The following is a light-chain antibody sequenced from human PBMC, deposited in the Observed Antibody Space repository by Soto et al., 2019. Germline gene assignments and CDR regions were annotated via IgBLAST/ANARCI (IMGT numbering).Light chain of an antibody. CDR3: QQYNSYRWT. V-gene: IGKV1-5*01. CDR1: QSISSW. CDR2: DAS. J-gene: IGKJ1*01. Sequence: DIQMTQSPSTLSAPVGDRVTITCRASQSISSWLAWYQQKPGKAPKLLIYDASSLESGVPSRFSGSGSGTEFTLTISSLQPDDFATYYCQQYNSYRWTFGQGTKVDIK.